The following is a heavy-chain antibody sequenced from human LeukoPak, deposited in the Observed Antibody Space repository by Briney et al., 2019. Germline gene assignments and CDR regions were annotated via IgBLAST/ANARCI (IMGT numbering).Heavy chain of an antibody. V-gene: IGHV3-48*01. J-gene: IGHJ5*01. CDR3: ARVRPRGDWFDY. CDR2: INSGGSAV. Sequence: GGSLRLSCAASGFTFSTYNMLWVRQTPGKGLEWLFYINSGGSAVHYADSVKDRFTFSRDNAKDSLYLQLNSLRVEDTGIYYCARVRPRGDWFDYWGQGTRVTVSS. CDR1: GFTFSTYN. D-gene: IGHD5-24*01.